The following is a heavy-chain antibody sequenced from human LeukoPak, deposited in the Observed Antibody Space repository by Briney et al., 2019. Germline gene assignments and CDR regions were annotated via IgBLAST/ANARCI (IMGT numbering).Heavy chain of an antibody. CDR2: IKQDGIEK. D-gene: IGHD3-10*01. CDR3: AREAMVRGVPDAFDI. J-gene: IGHJ3*02. Sequence: GGSLRLSCAGSGFTFSSYWMDWVRQAPGKGLEWVANIKQDGIEKYFVDSVKGRFVISRDNAKNSLYLQMNSLRAEDTAVYYCAREAMVRGVPDAFDIWGQGTMVTVSS. CDR1: GFTFSSYW. V-gene: IGHV3-7*01.